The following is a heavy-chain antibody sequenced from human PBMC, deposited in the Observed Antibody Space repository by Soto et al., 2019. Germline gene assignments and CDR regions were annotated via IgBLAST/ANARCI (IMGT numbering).Heavy chain of an antibody. J-gene: IGHJ4*02. V-gene: IGHV4-34*01. CDR1: GGSFSGYY. CDR2: INHSGST. D-gene: IGHD1-20*01. CDR3: ARGHNWNFDY. Sequence: SETLSLTCAVYGGSFSGYYWSWIRQPPGKGLEWIGEINHSGSTNYNPSLKSRFTISVDTSKNQFSLKLSSVTAADTAVYYCARGHNWNFDYWGQGTLVTVSS.